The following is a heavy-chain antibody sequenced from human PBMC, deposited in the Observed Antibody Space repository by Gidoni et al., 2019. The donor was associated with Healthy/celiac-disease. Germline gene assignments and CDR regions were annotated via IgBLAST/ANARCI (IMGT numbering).Heavy chain of an antibody. J-gene: IGHJ4*02. CDR2: IWYDGSNK. D-gene: IGHD5-12*01. CDR3: AREMATPGDY. CDR1: GFTVSSYG. V-gene: IGHV3-33*01. Sequence: QVQLVESGGVVVQPGRSLRLSCAASGFTVSSYGMHWVRQAPGKGLVWVAVIWYDGSNKYYADSVKCRFTISRDNSKNMLYLQMNSLRAEDTAVYYCAREMATPGDYWCQGTLVTVSS.